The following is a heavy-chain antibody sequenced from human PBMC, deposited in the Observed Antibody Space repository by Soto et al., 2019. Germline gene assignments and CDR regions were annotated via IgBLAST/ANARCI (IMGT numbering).Heavy chain of an antibody. D-gene: IGHD3-22*01. J-gene: IGHJ4*02. CDR2: IRSKAYGGTT. CDR1: GFTFGDYA. CDR3: TRGYDSSGYKLNYFDY. V-gene: IGHV3-49*04. Sequence: GGSLRLSCTASGFTFGDYAMSWVRQAPGKGLEWVGFIRSKAYGGTTEYAASVKGRFTISRDDSKSIAYLQMNSLKTEDTAVYYCTRGYDSSGYKLNYFDYWGQGTLVTVSS.